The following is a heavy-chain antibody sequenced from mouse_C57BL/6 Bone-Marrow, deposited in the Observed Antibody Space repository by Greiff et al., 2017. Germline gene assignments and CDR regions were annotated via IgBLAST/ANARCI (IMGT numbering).Heavy chain of an antibody. D-gene: IGHD4-1*01. CDR2: IDPSDSYT. V-gene: IGHV1-50*01. J-gene: IGHJ3*01. CDR1: GYTFTSYW. Sequence: VKLQQPGAELVKPGASVKLSCKASGYTFTSYWMQWVKQRPGQGLEWIGEIDPSDSYTNYNQKFKGKATLTVDTSSGTAYMQLSSLTSEDSAVYYCASPGAWFAYWGQGTLVTVSA. CDR3: ASPGAWFAY.